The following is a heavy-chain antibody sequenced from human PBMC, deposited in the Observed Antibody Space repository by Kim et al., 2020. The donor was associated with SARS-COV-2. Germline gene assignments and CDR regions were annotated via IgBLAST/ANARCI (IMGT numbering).Heavy chain of an antibody. D-gene: IGHD3-16*02. CDR3: AKDGVYYDYVWGSYRYYFDY. J-gene: IGHJ4*02. V-gene: IGHV3-23*01. Sequence: RFTISRDNSKNPLYLQMNSRRAEDTAVYYCAKDGVYYDYVWGSYRYYFDYWGQGTLVTVSS.